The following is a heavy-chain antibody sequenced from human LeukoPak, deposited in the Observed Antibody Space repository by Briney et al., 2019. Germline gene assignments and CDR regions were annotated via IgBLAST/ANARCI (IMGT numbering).Heavy chain of an antibody. J-gene: IGHJ6*03. V-gene: IGHV1-18*01. Sequence: GASVKVSCKTSGYTFSNYGITWVRQAPGQGLEWMGWISGYRGEPKYAETFQGRVTLTTDTSTAYMELRRLRSEDTAVYYCARGYQNDYDFWSGYYSRAAYYYYMDVWGKGTTVTVSS. D-gene: IGHD3-3*01. CDR1: GYTFSNYG. CDR3: ARGYQNDYDFWSGYYSRAAYYYYMDV. CDR2: ISGYRGEP.